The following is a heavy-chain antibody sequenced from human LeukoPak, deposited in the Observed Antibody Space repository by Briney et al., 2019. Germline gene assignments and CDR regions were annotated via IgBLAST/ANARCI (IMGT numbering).Heavy chain of an antibody. CDR3: ARDFRVEHIVVVPAAMPANSSSWPLDY. CDR1: GFTFSSYW. CDR2: IKQDGSEK. D-gene: IGHD2-2*01. V-gene: IGHV3-7*01. J-gene: IGHJ4*02. Sequence: GGSLRLSCAASGFTFSSYWMSWVRQAPGKGLEWVANIKQDGSEKYYVDSVKGRFTISRDNARNSLYLQMNSLRAEDTAVYYCARDFRVEHIVVVPAAMPANSSSWPLDYWGQGTLVTVSS.